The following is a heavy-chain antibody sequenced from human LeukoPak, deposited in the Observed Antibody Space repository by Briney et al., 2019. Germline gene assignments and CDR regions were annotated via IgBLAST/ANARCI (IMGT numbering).Heavy chain of an antibody. CDR2: INPNSGGT. CDR3: AREESLGYFDY. Sequence: GASVKFSCKASGYTFTSYYMHWVRQAPGQGLEWMGWINPNSGGTNYAQKFQGRVTMTRDTSISTAYMELSRLRSDDTAVYYCAREESLGYFDYWGQGTLVTVSS. J-gene: IGHJ4*02. CDR1: GYTFTSYY. V-gene: IGHV1-2*02. D-gene: IGHD7-27*01.